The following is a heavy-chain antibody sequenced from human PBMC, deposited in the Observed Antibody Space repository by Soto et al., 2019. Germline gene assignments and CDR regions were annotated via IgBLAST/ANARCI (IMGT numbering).Heavy chain of an antibody. V-gene: IGHV3-21*01. D-gene: IGHD3-3*01. Sequence: PGGSLRLSCAASGFTFSSYSMNWVRQAPGKGLEWVSSISSSSSYIYYADSVKGRFTISRDNAKNSLYLQMNSLRAEDTAVYYCARSTEKYDFWRGYRANWLDPWGQGTLVTVSS. J-gene: IGHJ5*02. CDR2: ISSSSSYI. CDR3: ARSTEKYDFWRGYRANWLDP. CDR1: GFTFSSYS.